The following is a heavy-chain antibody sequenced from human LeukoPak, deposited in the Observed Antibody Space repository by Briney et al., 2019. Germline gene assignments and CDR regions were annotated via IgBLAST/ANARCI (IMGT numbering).Heavy chain of an antibody. J-gene: IGHJ6*02. D-gene: IGHD4-17*01. CDR2: IYYSGST. Sequence: SETLSLTCTVSGGSVSSGSYYWSWIRQPPGKGLEWIGYIYYSGSTNYNPSLKSRVTISVDTSKNQFSLKLSSVPTADTAVYYCARVVGGDYDYYYYGMDVWGQGTTVTVSS. CDR1: GGSVSSGSYY. CDR3: ARVVGGDYDYYYYGMDV. V-gene: IGHV4-61*01.